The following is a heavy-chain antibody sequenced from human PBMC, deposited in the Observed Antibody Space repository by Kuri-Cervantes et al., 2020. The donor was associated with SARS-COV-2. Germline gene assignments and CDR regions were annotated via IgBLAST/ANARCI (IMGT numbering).Heavy chain of an antibody. CDR2: INPNSGGT. CDR3: ARSPAMITFGGDQNIMDV. V-gene: IGHV1-2*04. J-gene: IGHJ6*02. Sequence: ASVKVSCKASGYTFTSYGISWVRQAPGQGLEWMGWINPNSGGTNYAQKFQGWVTMTRDTSISTAYMELSRLRSDDTAVYYCARSPAMITFGGDQNIMDVWGQGTTVTVSS. CDR1: GYTFTSYG. D-gene: IGHD3-16*01.